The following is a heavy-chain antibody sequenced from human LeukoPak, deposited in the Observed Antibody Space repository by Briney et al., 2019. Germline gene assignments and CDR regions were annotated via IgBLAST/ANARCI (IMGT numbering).Heavy chain of an antibody. D-gene: IGHD3-3*01. V-gene: IGHV4-30-4*01. Sequence: PSETLSLTCTVSGGSISSGDYYWSWIRQPPGKGLEWIGYIYYSGSTYYNPSLKSRVTISVDTSKNQFSLKLSSVTAADTAVYYCARVLQSNDFWSGYINNHLLDYWGQGTLVTVSS. CDR1: GGSISSGDYY. CDR3: ARVLQSNDFWSGYINNHLLDY. J-gene: IGHJ4*02. CDR2: IYYSGST.